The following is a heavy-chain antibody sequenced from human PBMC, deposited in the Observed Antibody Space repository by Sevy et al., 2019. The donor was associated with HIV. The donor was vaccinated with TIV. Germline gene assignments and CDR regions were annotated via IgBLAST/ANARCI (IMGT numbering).Heavy chain of an antibody. D-gene: IGHD3-22*01. Sequence: GGSLRLPCAASGFTFSDYYMSWIRQAPGKGLEWVSYISSSGSTIYYADSVKGRFTISRDNAKNSLYLQMNSLRAEDTAVYYCARSRRYYDSSGSDYWGQGTLVTVSS. V-gene: IGHV3-11*01. CDR2: ISSSGSTI. J-gene: IGHJ4*02. CDR1: GFTFSDYY. CDR3: ARSRRYYDSSGSDY.